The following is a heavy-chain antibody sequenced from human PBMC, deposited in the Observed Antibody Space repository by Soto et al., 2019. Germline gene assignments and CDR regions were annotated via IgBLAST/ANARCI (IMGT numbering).Heavy chain of an antibody. CDR1: GGSFSGYY. CDR2: INHSGST. J-gene: IGHJ5*02. V-gene: IGHV4-34*01. D-gene: IGHD2-15*01. CDR3: ARARRKRYCSGGSCYCWWFAP. Sequence: SETLSLTCAVYGGSFSGYYWSWIRQPPGKGLEWIGEINHSGSTNYNPSLKSRVTISVDTSKNQFSLKLSSVTAADTAVYYCARARRKRYCSGGSCYCWWFAPWGQGTLVTVSS.